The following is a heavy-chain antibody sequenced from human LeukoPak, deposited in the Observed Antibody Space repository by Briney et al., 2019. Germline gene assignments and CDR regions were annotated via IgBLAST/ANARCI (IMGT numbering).Heavy chain of an antibody. CDR3: AKDSSGYYTEYFQH. V-gene: IGHV3-23*01. D-gene: IGHD6-19*01. CDR2: ISGRGGST. Sequence: PGGSLRLSCAASGFTFSSYAMSWVRQAPGKGLEWVAAISGRGGSTYYAGSGEGRFTISRDHSKNTLWLQMDSLRTQDTAVYYCAKDSSGYYTEYFQHWGQGTLVTVSS. CDR1: GFTFSSYA. J-gene: IGHJ1*01.